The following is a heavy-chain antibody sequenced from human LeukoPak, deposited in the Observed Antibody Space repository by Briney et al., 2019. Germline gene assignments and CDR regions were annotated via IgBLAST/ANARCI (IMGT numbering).Heavy chain of an antibody. D-gene: IGHD1-1*01. V-gene: IGHV3-48*02. CDR3: ANWNDGH. J-gene: IGHJ4*02. CDR2: ISSGSSTT. Sequence: AGSLRLSCAASGFTFSSYSMNWVRQAPGKGLEWVSYISSGSSTTYYADSVKGRFTISRDNAKNSLYLQMNSLRDEDTAVYYCANWNDGHWGQGTLVTVSS. CDR1: GFTFSSYS.